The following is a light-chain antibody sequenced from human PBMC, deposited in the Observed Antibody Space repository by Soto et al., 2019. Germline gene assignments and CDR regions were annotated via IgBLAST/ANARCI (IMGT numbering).Light chain of an antibody. V-gene: IGKV3-20*01. CDR2: AAS. CDR3: QQYGSSPFT. Sequence: EIVLTQSPGTLSLSPGERATLSCRASQSVSRNYLTWYQQKPGQAPRLLIYAASSRATGIPDRFSGSGSGTDFTLTISRLEPEDFAVYYRQQYGSSPFTFGPGTKVDIK. J-gene: IGKJ3*01. CDR1: QSVSRNY.